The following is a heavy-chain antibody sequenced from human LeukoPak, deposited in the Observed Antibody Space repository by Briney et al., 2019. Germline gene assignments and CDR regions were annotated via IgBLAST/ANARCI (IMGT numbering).Heavy chain of an antibody. Sequence: SETLSLTCTVSGGSISSSSYYWGWIRQPPGKGLEWIVSIYYSGSTYYNPSLKSRVTISVDTSKNQFSLKLSSVTAADTAVYYCARERSSWEGWDGEDIWGQGTMVTVSS. J-gene: IGHJ3*02. CDR3: ARERSSWEGWDGEDI. CDR2: IYYSGST. CDR1: GGSISSSSYY. D-gene: IGHD6-13*01. V-gene: IGHV4-39*07.